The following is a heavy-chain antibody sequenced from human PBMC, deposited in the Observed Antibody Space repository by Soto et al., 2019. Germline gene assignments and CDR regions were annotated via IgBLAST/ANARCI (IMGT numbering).Heavy chain of an antibody. V-gene: IGHV4-59*08. Sequence: PSETLSLTCTVSGGSISSYYWSWIRQPPGKGLEWIGFIYYSGSTNYNPSLKSRVTISVDTSKNQFSLKLSSVTAADTAVYYCARRRSGPTFFDYWGQGTRVTVSS. D-gene: IGHD3-10*01. CDR3: ARRRSGPTFFDY. CDR1: GGSISSYY. J-gene: IGHJ4*02. CDR2: IYYSGST.